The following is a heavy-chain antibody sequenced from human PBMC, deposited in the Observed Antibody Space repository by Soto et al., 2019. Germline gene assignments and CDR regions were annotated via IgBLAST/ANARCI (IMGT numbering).Heavy chain of an antibody. D-gene: IGHD3-16*02. Sequence: GGSLRLSCAASGFTFSSYWMHWVRQAPGKGLVWVSRINSDGSSTSYADSVKGRFTISRDNAKNTLYLQMNSLRAEDTAVYYCAREGPFGGVIVQKGPFDYWGQGTLVTVSS. J-gene: IGHJ4*02. CDR3: AREGPFGGVIVQKGPFDY. CDR1: GFTFSSYW. V-gene: IGHV3-74*01. CDR2: INSDGSST.